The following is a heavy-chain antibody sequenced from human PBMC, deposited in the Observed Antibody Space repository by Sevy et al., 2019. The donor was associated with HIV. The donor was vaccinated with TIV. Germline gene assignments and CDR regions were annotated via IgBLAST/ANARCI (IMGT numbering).Heavy chain of an antibody. V-gene: IGHV1-24*01. CDR1: GYTLTEFS. CDR2: FDPENGET. CDR3: AKTREYYLDNSGYLDF. J-gene: IGHJ4*02. D-gene: IGHD3-22*01. Sequence: ASVKVSCKASGYTLTEFSTHWVRQAPGKGLEWMGRFDPENGETIYAQKFQGRVTLTEDTSTDTAYMELRSLKSEDTAVYYCAKTREYYLDNSGYLDFWGQGTLVTVSS.